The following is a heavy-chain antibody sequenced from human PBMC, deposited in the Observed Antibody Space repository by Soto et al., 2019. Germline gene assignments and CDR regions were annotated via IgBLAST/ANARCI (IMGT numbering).Heavy chain of an antibody. CDR2: ISAYNGNT. D-gene: IGHD1-26*01. Sequence: GASVKVSCKASGYTFTSYGISWVRQAPGQGLEWMGWISAYNGNTNYAQKLQGRVTMTTDTSTSTAYMELRSLRSDDTAVYYCARDESGWSKGAFDYWGHGTLVTVSS. V-gene: IGHV1-18*01. CDR1: GYTFTSYG. CDR3: ARDESGWSKGAFDY. J-gene: IGHJ4*01.